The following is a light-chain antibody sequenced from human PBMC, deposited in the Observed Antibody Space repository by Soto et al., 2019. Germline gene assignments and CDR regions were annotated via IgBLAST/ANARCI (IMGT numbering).Light chain of an antibody. J-gene: IGLJ3*02. V-gene: IGLV2-14*01. CDR1: SSDIGGYNS. CDR2: EVS. Sequence: QSALTQPPSASGSPGQSVTISCTGTSSDIGGYNSVSWYQQHPGKAPRLMIYEVSNRPSGVSNRFSGSKSGNTASLTISGLQAEDEADYYCSSYTSSSTLVFGGGTKRTVL. CDR3: SSYTSSSTLV.